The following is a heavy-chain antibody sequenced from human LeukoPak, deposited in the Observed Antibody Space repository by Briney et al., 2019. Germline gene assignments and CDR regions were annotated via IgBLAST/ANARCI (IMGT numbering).Heavy chain of an antibody. CDR3: SRVWQPRGWFDP. J-gene: IGHJ5*02. CDR2: IWYDGSNK. D-gene: IGHD6-13*01. CDR1: GFTFSSYG. V-gene: IGHV3-33*01. Sequence: PGGSLRLSCAASGFTFSSYGMHWVRQAPGKGLEWVAVIWYDGSNKYYADSVKGRFTISRDNSKNTLYLQMNSLRAEDTAVYYCSRVWQPRGWFDPWGQGTLVTVSS.